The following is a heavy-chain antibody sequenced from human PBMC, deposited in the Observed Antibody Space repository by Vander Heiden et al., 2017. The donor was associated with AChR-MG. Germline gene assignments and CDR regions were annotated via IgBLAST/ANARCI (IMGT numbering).Heavy chain of an antibody. CDR3: AREPSNRINGMDV. J-gene: IGHJ6*02. Sequence: QVQLVQSGAEVQKPGASVKVSCKASGYTFTSYYMHWVRQAPGQGLEWMGIINPSVGTTSYAQKFQGRVTMTRDTSTSTVYMEVSSLRSEDTALYYCAREPSNRINGMDVWGQGTTVTVSS. V-gene: IGHV1-46*01. CDR2: INPSVGTT. CDR1: GYTFTSYY. D-gene: IGHD1-20*01.